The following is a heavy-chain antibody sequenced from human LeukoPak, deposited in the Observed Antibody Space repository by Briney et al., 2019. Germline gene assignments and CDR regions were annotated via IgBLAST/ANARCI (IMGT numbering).Heavy chain of an antibody. V-gene: IGHV3-53*01. CDR2: IYSDGST. Sequence: HPGGSLRLSCAASGFAVSSNYMNWVRQAPGKGLEWVSVIYSDGSTYYADSVKGRFTITRDNSKNTLYLQTNSLRAEDTAVYYCARVIGGSFDYWGQGTLVTVSS. D-gene: IGHD3-16*01. CDR1: GFAVSSNY. J-gene: IGHJ4*02. CDR3: ARVIGGSFDY.